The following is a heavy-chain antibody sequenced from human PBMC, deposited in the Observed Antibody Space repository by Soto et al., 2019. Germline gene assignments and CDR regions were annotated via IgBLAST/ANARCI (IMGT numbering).Heavy chain of an antibody. Sequence: SVKVSCKASGGTFSSSAISWVRQAPGQGLEWMGGIIPIFGTANYAQKFQGRVTITADESTSTAYMELSSLRSEDTAVYYCARAGTYYDILTGYRTAYYYYYMDVWGKGTTVTVSS. V-gene: IGHV1-69*13. CDR2: IIPIFGTA. D-gene: IGHD3-9*01. CDR3: ARAGTYYDILTGYRTAYYYYYMDV. J-gene: IGHJ6*03. CDR1: GGTFSSSA.